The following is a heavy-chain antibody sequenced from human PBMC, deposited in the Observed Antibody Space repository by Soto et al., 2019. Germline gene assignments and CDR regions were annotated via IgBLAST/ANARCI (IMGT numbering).Heavy chain of an antibody. Sequence: SVKVSCKASGVTFNRQDMRWVRQAPGQGLEWMGGIIPMFGTPHYAEKFQDRVTITADESTGTAYLELSSLTSEDTAVYYCATSERRYCYSFDYWGQATMVAVYS. J-gene: IGHJ4*01. CDR1: GVTFNRQD. D-gene: IGHD2-15*01. V-gene: IGHV1-69*13. CDR3: ATSERRYCYSFDY. CDR2: IIPMFGTP.